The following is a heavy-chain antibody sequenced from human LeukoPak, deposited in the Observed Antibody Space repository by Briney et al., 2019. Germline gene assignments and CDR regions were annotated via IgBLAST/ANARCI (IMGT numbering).Heavy chain of an antibody. CDR3: ARRRDSSGWYHRSDYFGY. Sequence: SETLSLTCTVSSASITSSPYFWGWIRQSPGKGLEWIGEINHSGSTNYNPSLKSRVTISVDTSKNQFSLKLSSVTAADTAVYYCARRRDSSGWYHRSDYFGYWGQGTLVTVSS. D-gene: IGHD6-19*01. V-gene: IGHV4-39*07. J-gene: IGHJ4*02. CDR1: SASITSSPYF. CDR2: INHSGST.